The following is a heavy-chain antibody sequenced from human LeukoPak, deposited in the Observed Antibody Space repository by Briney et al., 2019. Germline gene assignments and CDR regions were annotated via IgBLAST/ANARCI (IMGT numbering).Heavy chain of an antibody. CDR2: VYHSGST. D-gene: IGHD3-9*01. V-gene: IGHV4-39*01. Sequence: SETLSLTCTVSGGSISSSDYYWGWIRQSPGKGLEWIGSVYHSGSTYYNPSLKSRVTISIVTSKNQFSLKLTSVTAADTAVYYCTRRCEFFDFNAHILYNWFDPWGQGTLVTVST. CDR1: GGSISSSDYY. CDR3: TRRCEFFDFNAHILYNWFDP. J-gene: IGHJ5*02.